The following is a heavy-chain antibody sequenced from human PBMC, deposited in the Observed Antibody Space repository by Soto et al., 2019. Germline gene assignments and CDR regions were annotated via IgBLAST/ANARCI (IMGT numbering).Heavy chain of an antibody. D-gene: IGHD3-9*01. CDR2: IYYSGST. CDR1: GGSISSSSYY. CDR3: ARQADILTGKKPFDY. J-gene: IGHJ4*02. Sequence: QLQLQESGPGLVKPSETLSLTCTVSGGSISSSSYYWGWIRQPPGKGMEWIGSIYYSGSTYYNPSLKSRVTISVDTSKNQFSLKLSSVTAADTAVYYCARQADILTGKKPFDYWGQGTLVTVSS. V-gene: IGHV4-39*01.